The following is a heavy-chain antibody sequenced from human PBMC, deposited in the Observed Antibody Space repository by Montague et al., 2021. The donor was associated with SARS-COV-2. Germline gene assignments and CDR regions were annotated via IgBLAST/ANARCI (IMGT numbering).Heavy chain of an antibody. D-gene: IGHD3-3*01. CDR3: ARIRCITIFGVVITPYYYGMDV. CDR1: GGSFSGYY. V-gene: IGHV4-34*01. J-gene: IGHJ6*02. Sequence: SETLSLTCAVYGGSFSGYYWSWIRQPPGKGLEWIGEINHSGSTNSNPSLKSRVTISVDTSKNQFSLKLSSVTAADTAVYYCARIRCITIFGVVITPYYYGMDVWGQGTTVTVSS. CDR2: INHSGST.